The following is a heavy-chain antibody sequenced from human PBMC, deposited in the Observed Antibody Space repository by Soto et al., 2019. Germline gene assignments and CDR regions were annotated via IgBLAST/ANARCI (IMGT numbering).Heavy chain of an antibody. J-gene: IGHJ4*02. CDR3: ARVSGISVAEV. D-gene: IGHD6-19*01. CDR1: GYTFTSYA. V-gene: IGHV1-3*01. CDR2: INAGNGNT. Sequence: QVQLVQSGAEVKKPGASVKVSCKASGYTFTSYAMHWVRQAPGQRLEWMGWINAGNGNTKYSQKFQGRVTITRDTTASTAYMALSSLRYEDTAVYYCARVSGISVAEVWGQGALVTVSS.